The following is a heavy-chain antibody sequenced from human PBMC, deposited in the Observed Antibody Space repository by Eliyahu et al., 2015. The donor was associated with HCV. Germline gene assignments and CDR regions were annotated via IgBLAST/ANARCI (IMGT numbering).Heavy chain of an antibody. V-gene: IGHV4-59*01. CDR2: IHYSGST. Sequence: QVRLQESGPGLVKPSETLSLTCSXFGGSIXTYXWXWXRQPPGKGLEWIGYIHYSGSTNYSPSLKSRVTMSVDTSKNQFSLNLTSVTAADTAIYYCASGGGGIAVTGTGGWFDPWGQGTLVTVSS. CDR3: ASGGGGIAVTGTGGWFDP. CDR1: GGSIXTYX. D-gene: IGHD6-19*01. J-gene: IGHJ5*02.